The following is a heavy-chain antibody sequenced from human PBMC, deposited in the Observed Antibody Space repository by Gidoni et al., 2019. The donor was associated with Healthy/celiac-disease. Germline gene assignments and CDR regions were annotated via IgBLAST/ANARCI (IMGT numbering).Heavy chain of an antibody. V-gene: IGHV1-2*04. D-gene: IGHD2-2*02. CDR2: INPNSGGT. Sequence: QVQLVQSGAEVKKPGASVKVSCKASGYTFTGYYMHWVRQAPGQGLEWMGWINPNSGGTNYAQKFQGWVTMTRDTSISTAYMELSRLRSDDTAVYYCARSNQLLYSDYYYYGMDVWGQGTTVTVSS. CDR3: ARSNQLLYSDYYYYGMDV. J-gene: IGHJ6*02. CDR1: GYTFTGYY.